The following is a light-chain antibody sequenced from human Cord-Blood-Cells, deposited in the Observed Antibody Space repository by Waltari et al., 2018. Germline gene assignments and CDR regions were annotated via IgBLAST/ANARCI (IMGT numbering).Light chain of an antibody. CDR1: RRDVGGCKY. Sequence: QSALTQPASVSGSPGQSITISCTGTRRDVGGCKYVSWYQQHPGKPPKLMIYAVSNRPSGVSNRFSGSKSGNTASLTISGLQAEDEADYYCSSYTSSNPYVFGTGTKVTVL. J-gene: IGLJ1*01. CDR3: SSYTSSNPYV. V-gene: IGLV2-14*03. CDR2: AVS.